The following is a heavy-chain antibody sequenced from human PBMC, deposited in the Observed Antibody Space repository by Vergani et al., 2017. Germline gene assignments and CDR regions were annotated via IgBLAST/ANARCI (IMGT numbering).Heavy chain of an antibody. V-gene: IGHV3-21*06. CDR1: GFTFSDFS. J-gene: IGHJ6*02. CDR3: ARDCTSGGCPDNYGMDV. CDR2: IGSSGPYI. D-gene: IGHD2-8*01. Sequence: EVQLEESGGGLVEPGGSLRLSCAASGFTFSDFSMSWVRQAPGKGLEWVAFIGSSGPYINYADSVKGRFIISRDNTNNSLFLQLRSLRAEDAAVYYCARDCTSGGCPDNYGMDVWGQGATVTVSS.